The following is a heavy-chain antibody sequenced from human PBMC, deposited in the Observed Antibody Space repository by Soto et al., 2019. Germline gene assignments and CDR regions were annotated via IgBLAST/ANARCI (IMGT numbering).Heavy chain of an antibody. J-gene: IGHJ6*02. CDR2: ISHDGSNQ. V-gene: IGHV3-30*18. CDR1: GFSFSDFG. Sequence: QVQLVESGGGVVQPGRSLRLSCAPSGFSFSDFGMHWVRQASGKGLEWVAAISHDGSNQYYGDSVKGRFSISRDHSNNRLYLQMNNLKVEDSAIYFCAKETRSRAVTATRVNGMDVWGQGTTVTVSS. CDR3: AKETRSRAVTATRVNGMDV. D-gene: IGHD2-21*02.